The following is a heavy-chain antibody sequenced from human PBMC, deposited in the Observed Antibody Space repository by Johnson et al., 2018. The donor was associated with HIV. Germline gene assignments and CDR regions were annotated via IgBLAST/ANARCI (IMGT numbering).Heavy chain of an antibody. CDR1: GFTFDDYA. CDR2: ISYDGSST. CDR3: ARDTGERQPAYLYAFDI. V-gene: IGHV3-30-3*01. Sequence: QVQLVESGGGLVQPGRSLRLSCATSGFTFDDYAMHWVRQAPGKGLEWVAVISYDGSSTYYADPVKGRFTISRDNSKNTLYLQMNSLIAEDTAVYYCARDTGERQPAYLYAFDIWGQGTMVTVSS. D-gene: IGHD1-1*01. J-gene: IGHJ3*02.